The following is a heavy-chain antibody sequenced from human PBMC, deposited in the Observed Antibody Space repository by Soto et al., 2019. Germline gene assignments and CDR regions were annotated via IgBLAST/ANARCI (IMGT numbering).Heavy chain of an antibody. J-gene: IGHJ5*02. CDR1: GFTFRRYG. CDR3: AKDGEGLYYYDSSGPKSWFDA. CDR2: ISYDGSNK. V-gene: IGHV3-30*18. D-gene: IGHD3-22*01. Sequence: QVQLVESGVGVVQPGRSLRLSCAASGFTFRRYGMHWVRQAPGKGLEWVAIISYDGSNKYYADSVKGRFTISRDDSKNTLYLQMNSLRAEDTAVYYCAKDGEGLYYYDSSGPKSWFDAWGQGTLVTVSS.